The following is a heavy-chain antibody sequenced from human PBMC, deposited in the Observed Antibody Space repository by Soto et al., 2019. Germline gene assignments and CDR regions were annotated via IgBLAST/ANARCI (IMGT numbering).Heavy chain of an antibody. CDR1: GYTFTGYY. V-gene: IGHV1-2*02. CDR3: ARGGATDILSGVNNWFDP. Sequence: GASVKVSCKPSGYTFTGYYIHWVRQAPGPGLEWLGWINPYSGGSNSAQKFQGRVTMTRDTSISTAYMELSRLRSDDTAVYYCARGGATDILSGVNNWFDPWGQGTLVTVSS. J-gene: IGHJ5*02. CDR2: INPYSGGS. D-gene: IGHD3-9*01.